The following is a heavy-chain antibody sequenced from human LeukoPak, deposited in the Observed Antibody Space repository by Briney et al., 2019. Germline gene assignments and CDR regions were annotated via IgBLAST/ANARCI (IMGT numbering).Heavy chain of an antibody. D-gene: IGHD3-3*01. CDR3: ARAYYDFWSGYFDY. Sequence: PSETLSLTCAVSGYSISSGYYWGWIRQPPGKGLEWIGSFYHSGSTYYNPSLKSRVTISVDTSKNQFSLKLSSVTAADTAVYYCARAYYDFWSGYFDYWGQGTLVTVSS. J-gene: IGHJ4*02. CDR1: GYSISSGYY. CDR2: FYHSGST. V-gene: IGHV4-38-2*01.